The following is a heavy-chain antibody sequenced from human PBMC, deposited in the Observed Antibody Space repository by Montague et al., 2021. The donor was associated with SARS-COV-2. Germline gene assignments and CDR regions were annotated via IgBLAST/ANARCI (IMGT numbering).Heavy chain of an antibody. CDR2: IYSSGTT. V-gene: IGHV4-34*09. CDR1: GGSFSGYY. J-gene: IGHJ3*01. CDR3: ARGRYGFTETTDAFDV. D-gene: IGHD3-10*01. Sequence: TLSLTCAVYGGSFSGYYWNWIRQPPGKGLEWIGYIYSSGTTYYNPSLRSRVTISVDTSKNQFSLKLSSVTAADTAVYYCARGRYGFTETTDAFDVWGQGTMVSVSS.